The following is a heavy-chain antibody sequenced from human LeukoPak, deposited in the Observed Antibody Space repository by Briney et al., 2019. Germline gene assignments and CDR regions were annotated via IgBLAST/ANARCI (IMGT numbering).Heavy chain of an antibody. V-gene: IGHV3-30-3*01. Sequence: GRSLRLSWAASGFTFSSYAMHWVRQAPGKGLEWVAVISYDGSNKYYADSVKGRFTISRDNSKNTLYLQMNSLRAEDTAVYYCARASHRWELLGGFDYWGQGTLVTVSS. D-gene: IGHD1-26*01. CDR3: ARASHRWELLGGFDY. J-gene: IGHJ4*02. CDR2: ISYDGSNK. CDR1: GFTFSSYA.